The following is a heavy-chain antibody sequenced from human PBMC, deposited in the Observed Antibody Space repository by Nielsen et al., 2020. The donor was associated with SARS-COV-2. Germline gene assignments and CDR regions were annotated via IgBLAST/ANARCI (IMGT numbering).Heavy chain of an antibody. Sequence: SLKISCAASGFTFDDYAMHWVRQAPGKGLEWVSGISWNSGSIGYADSVKGRFTISRDNAKNSLYLQMNSLRAEDTAVYYCAKGRGYYGSGSYYYYYYGMDVWGQGTTVTVSS. CDR1: GFTFDDYA. CDR3: AKGRGYYGSGSYYYYYYGMDV. D-gene: IGHD3-10*01. J-gene: IGHJ6*02. CDR2: ISWNSGSI. V-gene: IGHV3-9*01.